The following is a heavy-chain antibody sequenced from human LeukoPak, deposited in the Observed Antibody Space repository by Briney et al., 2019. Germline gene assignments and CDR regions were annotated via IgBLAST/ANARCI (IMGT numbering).Heavy chain of an antibody. D-gene: IGHD1-1*01. J-gene: IGHJ4*02. CDR1: GFTFSSYW. CDR2: IKQDGSEK. V-gene: IGHV3-7*01. CDR3: ARVMWNPRYYFDY. Sequence: PGGTLRLSCAASGFTFSSYWMSWVRRAPRKRVEWVANIKQDGSEKYYVDSVKGRFTISRDNAKNSLYLQMNSLRAEDTAVYYCARVMWNPRYYFDYWGQGTLVTVSS.